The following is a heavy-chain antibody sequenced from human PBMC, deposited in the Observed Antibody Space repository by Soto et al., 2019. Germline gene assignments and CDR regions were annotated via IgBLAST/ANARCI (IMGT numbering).Heavy chain of an antibody. CDR3: ARVFDPLGYCSNTACRHWFDA. J-gene: IGHJ5*02. Sequence: ASVKVSCKTSGYPFSNYYVTWVRLVPGQGLEWMGWISGHNGSTYYVQKFEDRVTMTTDTSTKTAYLSLRSLRSDDTAMYYCARVFDPLGYCSNTACRHWFDAWGQGTLVTVSS. V-gene: IGHV1-18*01. CDR1: GYPFSNYY. D-gene: IGHD2-2*01. CDR2: ISGHNGST.